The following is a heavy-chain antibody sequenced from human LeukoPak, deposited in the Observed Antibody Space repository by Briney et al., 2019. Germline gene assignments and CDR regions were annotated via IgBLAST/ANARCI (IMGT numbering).Heavy chain of an antibody. Sequence: GGSLRLSCAASGFTFSSYSMNWVRQAPGKGLEWVSSISSSSSYIYYADSVKGRFTISRDNAKNSLYLQMNSLRAEDTAVYYCARDPNPTRIVVLGVGAFDIWGQGTMVTVSS. CDR2: ISSSSSYI. CDR3: ARDPNPTRIVVLGVGAFDI. D-gene: IGHD2-21*01. CDR1: GFTFSSYS. V-gene: IGHV3-21*01. J-gene: IGHJ3*02.